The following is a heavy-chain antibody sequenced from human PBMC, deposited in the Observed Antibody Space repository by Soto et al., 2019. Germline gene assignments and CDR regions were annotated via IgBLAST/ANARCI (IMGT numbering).Heavy chain of an antibody. V-gene: IGHV1-69*08. J-gene: IGHJ4*02. CDR3: AREGQLVPQFDY. D-gene: IGHD6-6*01. CDR1: GGTFSSYT. CDR2: IIPILGIA. Sequence: QVQLVQSGAEVKKPGSSVKVSCKASGGTFSSYTISWVRQAPGQGLEWMGRIIPILGIANYAQKFQGRVTITADISMSTAYMELSSLRSEDTAVYYCAREGQLVPQFDYWGQGTLVTVSS.